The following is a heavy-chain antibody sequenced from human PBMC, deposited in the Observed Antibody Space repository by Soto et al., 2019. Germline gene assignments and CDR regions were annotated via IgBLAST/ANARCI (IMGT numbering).Heavy chain of an antibody. CDR2: IYPGGDSES. J-gene: IGHJ3*02. CDR1: GYSFTSYW. V-gene: IGHV5-51*01. CDR3: NIGFTVSYAYDI. Sequence: GESLKISCNGSGYSFTSYWIGWVRQVPGKGLEWVGIIYPGGDSESRYSPSFQGQVTISADKSITTAYLQWSSLRASDTAIYYCNIGFTVSYAYDIWGQGTMVTVSS. D-gene: IGHD5-12*01.